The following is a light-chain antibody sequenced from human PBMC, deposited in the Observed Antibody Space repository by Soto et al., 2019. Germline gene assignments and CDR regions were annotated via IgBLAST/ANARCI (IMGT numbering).Light chain of an antibody. CDR2: AAS. Sequence: DIQLTQSPSFLSASVGDRVTITCRARQGISSYLAWYQQKPGKAPKLLIYAASTLQSGVPSRFSGSGSGTEFTLTISSLQPEDFATYYCQQLNSYPRSTFGQGTKLEIK. CDR1: QGISSY. J-gene: IGKJ2*01. CDR3: QQLNSYPRST. V-gene: IGKV1-9*01.